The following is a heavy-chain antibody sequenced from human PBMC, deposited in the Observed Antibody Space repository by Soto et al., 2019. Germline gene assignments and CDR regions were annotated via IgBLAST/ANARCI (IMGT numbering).Heavy chain of an antibody. Sequence: VKVSCKASGGTFSTYAISWVRQAPGQGLEWMGGIIPIFGTANYAQKFQGRVTITADKSTSTAYMELSSLRSEDTAVYYCAATSYSSSWPYVYWGQGTLVTVSS. CDR2: IIPIFGTA. V-gene: IGHV1-69*06. CDR1: GGTFSTYA. J-gene: IGHJ4*02. D-gene: IGHD6-13*01. CDR3: AATSYSSSWPYVY.